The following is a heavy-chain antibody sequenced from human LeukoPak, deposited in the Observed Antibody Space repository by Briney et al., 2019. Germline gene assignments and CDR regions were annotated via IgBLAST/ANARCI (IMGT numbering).Heavy chain of an antibody. D-gene: IGHD7-27*01. V-gene: IGHV4-39*07. CDR1: GGSISSSTYY. CDR2: IYYSGST. Sequence: PSETLSLTCTVSGGSISSSTYYWGWIRQPPGKGLEWIGSIYYSGSTHYNPSLKSRVTISVDTSKNQFSLKLRSVTAADTAVYYCASRKLGNDYWGQGTLVTVSS. J-gene: IGHJ4*02. CDR3: ASRKLGNDY.